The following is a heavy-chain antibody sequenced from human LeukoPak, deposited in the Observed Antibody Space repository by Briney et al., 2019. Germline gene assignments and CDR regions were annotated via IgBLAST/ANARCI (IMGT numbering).Heavy chain of an antibody. CDR1: GYTFTSYG. J-gene: IGHJ4*02. D-gene: IGHD6-13*01. Sequence: ASVKVSCKASGYTFTSYGISWVRQAPGQGLEWMGWISAYNGSTNYAQKLQGRVTMTTDTSTSTAYMELRSLRSDDTAVYYCATYSSSWYYFDYWGQGTLVTVSS. CDR3: ATYSSSWYYFDY. CDR2: ISAYNGST. V-gene: IGHV1-18*01.